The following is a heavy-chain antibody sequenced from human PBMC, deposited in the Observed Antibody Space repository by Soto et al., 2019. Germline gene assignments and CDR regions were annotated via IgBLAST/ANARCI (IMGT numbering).Heavy chain of an antibody. CDR1: GSIFGDSW. D-gene: IGHD6-13*01. J-gene: IGHJ3*02. CDR3: ARDPGSSAFDI. CDR2: INQDGSVK. Sequence: GGSLRLSCAASGSIFGDSWMSWVRQTPGRGLEFVANINQDGSVKNHLDSGKGRFTISRDNAERSLFLQMNSLRVDDTALYYCARDPGSSAFDIWGHGTMVTVSS. V-gene: IGHV3-7*04.